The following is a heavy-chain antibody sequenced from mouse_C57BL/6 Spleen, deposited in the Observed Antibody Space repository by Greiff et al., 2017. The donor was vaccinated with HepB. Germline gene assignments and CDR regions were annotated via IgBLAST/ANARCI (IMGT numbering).Heavy chain of an antibody. CDR2: IDPSDSEN. J-gene: IGHJ2*01. CDR3: ARRGPYSNDD. CDR1: GYTFTSYW. D-gene: IGHD2-5*01. Sequence: VQLQQSGAELVRPGSSVKLSCKASGYTFTSYWMHWVKQRPIQGLEWIGNIDPSDSENHYNQKFKDKATLTVDKSSSTAYMQLSSLTSEDSAVYYGARRGPYSNDDWGQGTTLTVSS. V-gene: IGHV1-52*01.